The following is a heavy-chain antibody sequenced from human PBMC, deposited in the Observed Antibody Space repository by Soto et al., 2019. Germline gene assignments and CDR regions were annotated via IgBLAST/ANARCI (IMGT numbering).Heavy chain of an antibody. CDR2: IYHSGST. V-gene: IGHV4-4*02. Sequence: QVQLQESGPGLVKPSGTLSLTCAVSGGSISSSNWWSWVRQPPGKGLEWIGEIYHSGSTNYNPSLKSRVTISVDKSKNQFSLKLRSVTAADTAVYYCARLVSDVVVVAATPNYYYYYGMDVWGQGTTVTVSS. J-gene: IGHJ6*02. CDR1: GGSISSSNW. D-gene: IGHD2-15*01. CDR3: ARLVSDVVVVAATPNYYYYYGMDV.